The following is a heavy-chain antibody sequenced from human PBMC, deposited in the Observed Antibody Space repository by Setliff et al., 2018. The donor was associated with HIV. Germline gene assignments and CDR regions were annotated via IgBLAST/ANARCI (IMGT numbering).Heavy chain of an antibody. D-gene: IGHD1-26*01. V-gene: IGHV1-3*01. J-gene: IGHJ5*02. CDR2: INAGNGIA. CDR1: GYTFSTYA. CDR3: ARPVGAMGFDP. Sequence: ASVKVSCKASGYTFSTYAIHWVRQAPGQRLEWMGWINAGNGIAKYSQKLQGRVTFTRDTFASTAYMELSSLRSEDTAVYYCARPVGAMGFDPWGQGTLVTVSS.